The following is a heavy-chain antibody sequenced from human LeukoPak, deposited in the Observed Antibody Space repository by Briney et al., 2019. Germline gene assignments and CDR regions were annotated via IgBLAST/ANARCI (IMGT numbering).Heavy chain of an antibody. D-gene: IGHD1-26*01. CDR1: GHTFINYG. J-gene: IGHJ3*02. CDR3: ARARHVGSSTDAFDI. CDR2: ASDYMGNRNT. V-gene: IGHV1-18*01. Sequence: ASVKVSCKASGHTFINYGIGWVRQAPGQGLEWMGWASDYMGNRNTDYAQKFQGRVSMTTDSSTSTAYMELRTMTSDDTAVYYCARARHVGSSTDAFDIWGQGTMVTVSS.